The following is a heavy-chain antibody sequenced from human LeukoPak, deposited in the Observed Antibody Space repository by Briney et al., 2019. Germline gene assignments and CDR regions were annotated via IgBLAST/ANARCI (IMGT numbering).Heavy chain of an antibody. CDR1: GYTFTSYD. D-gene: IGHD5-18*01. J-gene: IGHJ4*02. CDR2: MNPNSGNT. CDR3: ARASRGRAMVYYFDY. V-gene: IGHV1-8*01. Sequence: ASVKVSCKASGYTFTSYDINGVRQATGQGLEWMGWMNPNSGNTGYAQKFQGRVTMTRNISISTAYMELSSLRSEDTAVYYCARASRGRAMVYYFDYWGQGTLVTVSS.